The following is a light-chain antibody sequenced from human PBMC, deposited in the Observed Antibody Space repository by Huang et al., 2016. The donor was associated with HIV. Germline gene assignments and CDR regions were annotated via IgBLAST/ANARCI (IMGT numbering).Light chain of an antibody. J-gene: IGKJ3*01. CDR3: HQYGSPPFT. CDR1: QSISSSS. V-gene: IGKV3-20*01. Sequence: EIVLTQSPGTLSLSPGERATLSCRASQSISSSSLAWYLQKPGQAPPLLITGASTRATDIPDRFSGSGSGTDFTLTISRLEPEDFAVYYCHQYGSPPFTFGPGTKVDIK. CDR2: GAS.